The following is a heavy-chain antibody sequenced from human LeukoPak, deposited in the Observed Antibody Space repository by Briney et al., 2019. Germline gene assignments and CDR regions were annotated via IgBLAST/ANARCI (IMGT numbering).Heavy chain of an antibody. CDR2: ISDSGGDK. CDR1: GFTFSSYA. D-gene: IGHD3-10*01. V-gene: IGHV3-30*02. CDR3: ARDGGSESYAFDY. Sequence: GGSLRLSCAASGFTFSSYAMSWVRQAPGKGLEWVAFISDSGGDKWFGDSVKGRFTISRDKSKNTVNLQMSSLRVEDTALYYCARDGGSESYAFDYRGQETLVTVSS. J-gene: IGHJ4*02.